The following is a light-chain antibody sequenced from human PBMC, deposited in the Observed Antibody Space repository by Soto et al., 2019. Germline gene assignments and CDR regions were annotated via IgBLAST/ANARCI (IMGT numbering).Light chain of an antibody. J-gene: IGKJ1*01. Sequence: IVLTQSPATLSLSPGERDTLSCRASQSVSSYLAWYQQKPRQAPRLLIYDASNSDTGIPPTLSGGGSWTDFTLTISSLLPEDFAVYYCQQRSNWPVTFGQGTRVEIK. CDR3: QQRSNWPVT. CDR2: DAS. V-gene: IGKV3-11*01. CDR1: QSVSSY.